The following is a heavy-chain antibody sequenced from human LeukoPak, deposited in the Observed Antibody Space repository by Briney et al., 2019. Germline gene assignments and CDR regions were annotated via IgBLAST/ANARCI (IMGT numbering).Heavy chain of an antibody. V-gene: IGHV3-30*04. D-gene: IGHD2-2*01. J-gene: IGHJ3*02. CDR1: GFTFSSYA. CDR2: ISYDGSNK. Sequence: GRSLRLSCAASGFTFSSYAMHWVRQAPGKGLEWVAVISYDGSNKYYADSVKGRFTISRDNSKNTLYLQMNSLRAEDTAVYYCARAGADIVVVPAAIGDDAFDIWGQGTMVTVSS. CDR3: ARAGADIVVVPAAIGDDAFDI.